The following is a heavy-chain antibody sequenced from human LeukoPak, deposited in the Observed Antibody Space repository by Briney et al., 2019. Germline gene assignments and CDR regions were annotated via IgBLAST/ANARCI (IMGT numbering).Heavy chain of an antibody. CDR3: AKGDSGYDYGYYYGMDV. CDR1: GLTFRRYA. V-gene: IGHV3-23*01. D-gene: IGHD5-12*01. CDR2: ISGSGDST. J-gene: IGHJ6*02. Sequence: GGSLRLSCVAPGLTFRRYAMSWVRQAPGKGLEWVSAISGSGDSTYYADSVKGRFTISRDNSRNTLYLQINSLTAEDTAVYYCAKGDSGYDYGYYYGMDVWGQGTTVTVSS.